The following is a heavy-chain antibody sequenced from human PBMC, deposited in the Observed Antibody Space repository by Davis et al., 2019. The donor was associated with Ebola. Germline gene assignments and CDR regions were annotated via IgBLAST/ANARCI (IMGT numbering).Heavy chain of an antibody. CDR1: GFTFSSYA. Sequence: GGSLRLSCAVSGFTFSSYAMSWVRQAPGKGLEWVSAITGSGVSTNYADSVKGRFTISRDNAKNSLYLQMNSLRAEDTAVYYCARGYYDSSGYYDYWGQGTLVTVSS. V-gene: IGHV3-23*01. CDR2: ITGSGVST. J-gene: IGHJ4*02. D-gene: IGHD3-22*01. CDR3: ARGYYDSSGYYDY.